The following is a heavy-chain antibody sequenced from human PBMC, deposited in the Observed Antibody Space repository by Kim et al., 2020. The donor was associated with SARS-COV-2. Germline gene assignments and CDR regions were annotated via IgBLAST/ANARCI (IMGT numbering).Heavy chain of an antibody. D-gene: IGHD5-12*01. Sequence: GGSLRLSCAASGFTVSSNYMSWVRQAPGKGLEWVSVIYSGGSTYYADSVKGRFTISRDNSKNTLYLQMNSLRAEDTAVYYCARSRLRFEIPNYYYYGMDVWGQGTTVTVSS. CDR3: ARSRLRFEIPNYYYYGMDV. CDR1: GFTVSSNY. CDR2: IYSGGST. J-gene: IGHJ6*02. V-gene: IGHV3-66*01.